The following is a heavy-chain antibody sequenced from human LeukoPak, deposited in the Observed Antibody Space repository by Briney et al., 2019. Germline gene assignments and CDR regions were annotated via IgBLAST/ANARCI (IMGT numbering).Heavy chain of an antibody. CDR3: ARDYSGYDHDAFDI. CDR1: GGSISCSNW. V-gene: IGHV4-4*02. D-gene: IGHD5-12*01. Sequence: SGTLSLTCAVSGGSISCSNWWSWVRQPPGKGLEWIGEIYHSGSTNYNLSLKSRVTISVDKSKNQFSLKLSSVTAADTAVYYCARDYSGYDHDAFDIWGQGTMVTVSS. J-gene: IGHJ3*02. CDR2: IYHSGST.